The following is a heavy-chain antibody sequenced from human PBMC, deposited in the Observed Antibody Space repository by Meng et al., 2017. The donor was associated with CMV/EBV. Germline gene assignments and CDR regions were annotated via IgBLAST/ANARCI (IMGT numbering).Heavy chain of an antibody. CDR2: IIPIFGTA. Sequence: HVQLVQSGAEVKKPGSSVKVSCKASGGTFSSYAISWVRQAPGQGLEWMGGIIPIFGTANYAQKFQGRVTMTRDTSISTAYMELSRLRSDDTAVYYCALIVGATGWFDPWGQGTLVTVAS. CDR1: GGTFSSYA. CDR3: ALIVGATGWFDP. V-gene: IGHV1-69*05. J-gene: IGHJ5*02. D-gene: IGHD1-26*01.